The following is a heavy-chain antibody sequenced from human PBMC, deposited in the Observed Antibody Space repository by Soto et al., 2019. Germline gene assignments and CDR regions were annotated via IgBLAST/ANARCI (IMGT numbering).Heavy chain of an antibody. V-gene: IGHV3-15*07. CDR1: GFTFSNSW. CDR3: TTVKWVFNSSGYYPSIVDY. J-gene: IGHJ4*02. CDR2: IKSKTDGGTT. D-gene: IGHD3-22*01. Sequence: PGAPLRLSYSASGFTFSNSWMNWFRQAPGKGLEWVGHIKSKTDGGTTDYAAPVKGRFTISRDDSKNTLYLQMNSLKTEDTAVYYCTTVKWVFNSSGYYPSIVDYWGQGT.